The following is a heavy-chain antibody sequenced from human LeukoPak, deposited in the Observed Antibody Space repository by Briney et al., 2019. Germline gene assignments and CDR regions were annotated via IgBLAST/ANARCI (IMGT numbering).Heavy chain of an antibody. D-gene: IGHD3-3*01. Sequence: GRSLRLSCAASGFTFSSYAMPWVRQAPGKGLEWVAVISYDGSNKYYADSVKGRFTISRDNSKNTLYLQMNSLRAEDTAVYYCARDYDFWISGPDYWGQGTLVTVSS. CDR3: ARDYDFWISGPDY. CDR1: GFTFSSYA. V-gene: IGHV3-30-3*01. CDR2: ISYDGSNK. J-gene: IGHJ4*02.